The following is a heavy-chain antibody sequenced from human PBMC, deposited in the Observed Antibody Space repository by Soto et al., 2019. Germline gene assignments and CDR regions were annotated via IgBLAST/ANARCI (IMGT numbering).Heavy chain of an antibody. Sequence: QVQLVQSGAEVKKPGSSVKVSCKASGGTFSSYAISWVRQAPGQGLEWMGGIIPIFGTANYAQKFQGRVTITADESTSTAYMELSSLRSEDTAVYYCASAATSSPIFGVVDSFDYWGQGTLVTVSS. J-gene: IGHJ4*02. D-gene: IGHD3-3*01. CDR2: IIPIFGTA. CDR1: GGTFSSYA. V-gene: IGHV1-69*01. CDR3: ASAATSSPIFGVVDSFDY.